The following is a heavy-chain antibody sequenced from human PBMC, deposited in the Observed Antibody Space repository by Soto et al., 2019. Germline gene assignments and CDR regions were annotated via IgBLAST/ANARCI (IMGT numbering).Heavy chain of an antibody. D-gene: IGHD4-17*01. J-gene: IGHJ2*01. CDR1: GGSISSGGYY. CDR3: ARDREGYGDYGYFDL. V-gene: IGHV4-31*03. CDR2: IYYSGST. Sequence: QVQLQESGPGLVKPSQTLSLTCTVSGGSISSGGYYWSWIRQHPGKGLEWIGYIYYSGSTYYNPSLKSRVTISVDTSKNQFSLKLSSVTAADTAVYYCARDREGYGDYGYFDLWGRGTLVTVSS.